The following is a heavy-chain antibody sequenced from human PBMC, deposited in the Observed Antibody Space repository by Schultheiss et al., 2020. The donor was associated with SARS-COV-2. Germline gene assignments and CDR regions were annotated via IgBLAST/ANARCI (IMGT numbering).Heavy chain of an antibody. V-gene: IGHV4-4*08. J-gene: IGHJ6*03. CDR2: IYTSGST. CDR3: ARSLRGYSDYYYYYMDV. D-gene: IGHD5-12*01. CDR1: GGSISSYY. Sequence: SQTLSLTCTVSGGSISSYYWGWIRQPPGKGLEWIGSIYTSGSTNYNPSLKSRVTISVDTSKNQFSLKLSSVTAADTAVYYCARSLRGYSDYYYYYMDVWGKGTTVTVSS.